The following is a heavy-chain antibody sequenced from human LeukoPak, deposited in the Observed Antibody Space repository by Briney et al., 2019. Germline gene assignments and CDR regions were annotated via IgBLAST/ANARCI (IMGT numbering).Heavy chain of an antibody. J-gene: IGHJ4*02. Sequence: GGSLRLSXAASGFTFGDYAMTWVRQPPGKGLEWVSGINGNGGTTAYADSVKGRFTISRDNAKNSLYLQMNSLRAEDTAVYYCARDHDSGSYYGYWGQGTLVTVSS. CDR3: ARDHDSGSYYGY. V-gene: IGHV3-20*04. D-gene: IGHD1-26*01. CDR1: GFTFGDYA. CDR2: INGNGGTT.